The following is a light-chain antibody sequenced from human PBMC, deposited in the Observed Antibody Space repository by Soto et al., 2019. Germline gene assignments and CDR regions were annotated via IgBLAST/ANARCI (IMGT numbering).Light chain of an antibody. V-gene: IGLV2-14*01. Sequence: QSVVTQPACVSGSPGQSIAISCTGSSSDIGIYKYVSWYQQHPGKVPKLIIYEVTNRPSGVSNRFSGSKSGNTASLTISGLQAEDEADYYCSSYTTSSTRVFGPGTKVTAL. CDR1: SSDIGIYKY. J-gene: IGLJ1*01. CDR2: EVT. CDR3: SSYTTSSTRV.